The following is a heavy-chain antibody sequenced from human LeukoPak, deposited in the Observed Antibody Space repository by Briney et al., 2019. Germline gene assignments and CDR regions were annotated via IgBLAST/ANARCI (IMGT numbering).Heavy chain of an antibody. CDR2: IIPIFGTA. CDR3: ARQGSSTTQLLAY. D-gene: IGHD2-2*01. J-gene: IGHJ4*02. CDR1: GGTFSSYA. Sequence: SVKLSCKASGGTFSSYAISWVRQAPGQGLEWMGWIIPIFGTANYAQKFQGRVTITTDESTSTAYMELSSRRSEDTPVYYCARQGSSTTQLLAYWGQGTLVTVSS. V-gene: IGHV1-69*05.